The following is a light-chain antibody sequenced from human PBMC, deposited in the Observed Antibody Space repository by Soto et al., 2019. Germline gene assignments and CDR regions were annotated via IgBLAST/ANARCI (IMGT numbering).Light chain of an antibody. V-gene: IGKV3D-20*02. Sequence: EIVLTQSPGTLSLSPGERATLSCRASQSVSNNYLAWYQQKPGQAPRLLISGASMRASGVPARFSGSGSGTDFTLTISSLEPEDFALYYCQQRSNWPITFGQGTRLEIK. CDR3: QQRSNWPIT. CDR1: QSVSNNY. CDR2: GAS. J-gene: IGKJ5*01.